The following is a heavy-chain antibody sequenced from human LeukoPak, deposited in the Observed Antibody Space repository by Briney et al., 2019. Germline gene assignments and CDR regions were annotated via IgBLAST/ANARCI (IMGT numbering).Heavy chain of an antibody. Sequence: SETLSLTCNVSGGSISSYYWSWIRQPPGKGLEWIGYIYYSGSTNYNPSLKSRVTISVDTSKNQFSLKLSSVTAADTAVYYCARDNYGSGSGGDDAFDIWGQGTMVTVSS. D-gene: IGHD3-10*01. J-gene: IGHJ3*02. CDR1: GGSISSYY. CDR3: ARDNYGSGSGGDDAFDI. CDR2: IYYSGST. V-gene: IGHV4-59*01.